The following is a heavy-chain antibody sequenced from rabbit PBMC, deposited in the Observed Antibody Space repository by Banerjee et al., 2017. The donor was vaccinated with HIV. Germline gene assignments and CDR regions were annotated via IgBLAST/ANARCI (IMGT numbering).Heavy chain of an antibody. J-gene: IGHJ4*01. Sequence: QEQLEESGGDLVKPEGSLTLTCTASGFSFSSSYWICWVRQAPGKGLEWIACIYAGSSDSTYYASWAKGRFTISKTSSTTVTLQMTSLTAADTATYLCARDLAGVIGWNFNLWGPGTLVTVS. CDR1: GFSFSSSYW. V-gene: IGHV1S45*01. CDR2: IYAGSSDST. CDR3: ARDLAGVIGWNFNL. D-gene: IGHD4-1*01.